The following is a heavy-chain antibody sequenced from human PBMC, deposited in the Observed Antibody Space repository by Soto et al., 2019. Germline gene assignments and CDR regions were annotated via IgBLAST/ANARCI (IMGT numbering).Heavy chain of an antibody. CDR3: ARAARYCSGVSCYFLPGIDC. V-gene: IGHV1-69*12. CDR2: IIPIFGTA. CDR1: GGTFSSYA. J-gene: IGHJ4*02. Sequence: QVQLVQSGAEVKKPGSSVKVSCKASGGTFSSYAISWVRQAPGQGLEWMGGIIPIFGTANYAQKFQGRGTITADESTKTAYTGLSGPRSEDTAVYSAARAARYCSGVSCYFLPGIDCWGQGTLVAVSS. D-gene: IGHD2-15*01.